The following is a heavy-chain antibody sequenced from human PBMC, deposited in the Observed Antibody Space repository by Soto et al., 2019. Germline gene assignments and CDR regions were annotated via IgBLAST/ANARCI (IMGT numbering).Heavy chain of an antibody. J-gene: IGHJ3*02. V-gene: IGHV3-30*04. D-gene: IGHD2-15*01. CDR2: ISHDGRNN. CDR1: GFTLSTYA. Sequence: QVQVVESGGGVVQPGRSLRLSCAASGFTLSTYAMYWVRQAPAKGLEWVAVISHDGRNNYYADSVKGRVTISRDNSKSTLSLQMNSLRPEDTAVYYCARDRDEDGGTSDAFDMWGQGTMVTVSS. CDR3: ARDRDEDGGTSDAFDM.